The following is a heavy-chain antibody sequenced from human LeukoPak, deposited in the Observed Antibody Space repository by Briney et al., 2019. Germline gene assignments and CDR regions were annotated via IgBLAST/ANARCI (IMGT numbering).Heavy chain of an antibody. Sequence: PGGSLRLSCAASGFTFSSYAMSWVRQAPGKGLEWVSLISWDGGSTYYADSVKGRFTISRDNSKNSLYLQMDSLRTEDTALYYCAKERVVRGVSPDFDYWGQGTLVTVSS. CDR2: ISWDGGST. CDR3: AKERVVRGVSPDFDY. J-gene: IGHJ4*02. V-gene: IGHV3-43*02. CDR1: GFTFSSYA. D-gene: IGHD3-10*01.